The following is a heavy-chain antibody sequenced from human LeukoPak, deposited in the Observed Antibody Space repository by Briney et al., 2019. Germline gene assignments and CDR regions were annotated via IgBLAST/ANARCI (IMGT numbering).Heavy chain of an antibody. J-gene: IGHJ4*02. D-gene: IGHD6-19*01. CDR1: GFTCNTYA. Sequence: GGSLRLSCAASGFTCNTYAMSWVRQAPGKGLEWVSTISGSGGSTYYADSVKGRFTISRDNSKNTLYLQMNSPRAEDTAVYYCAKYTAYSTGWPSYWGQGTLVTVS. V-gene: IGHV3-23*01. CDR2: ISGSGGST. CDR3: AKYTAYSTGWPSY.